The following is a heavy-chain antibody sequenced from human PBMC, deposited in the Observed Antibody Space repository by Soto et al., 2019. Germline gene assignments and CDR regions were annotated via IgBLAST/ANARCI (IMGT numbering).Heavy chain of an antibody. V-gene: IGHV3-72*01. CDR1: GFASSAHN. Sequence: EVKLVESGGGLVQPGGSLRLSCVASGFASSAHNMDWVRQAPGKGLEWVGRSRDKGKRYTTEYAASVKGRFTISRGDSENSVSLQMHSLKGEDTAVYYCARARSELRAGRYLYYGLDVWGQGTTVAVSS. CDR2: SRDKGKRYTT. J-gene: IGHJ6*02. CDR3: ARARSELRAGRYLYYGLDV. D-gene: IGHD1-1*01.